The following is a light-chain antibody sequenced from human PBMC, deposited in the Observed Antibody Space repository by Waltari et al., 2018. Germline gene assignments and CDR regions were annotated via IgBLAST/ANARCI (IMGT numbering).Light chain of an antibody. V-gene: IGLV2-14*03. Sequence: QSALTQPAPVSGSPGQSISISCTGTSSYVGGYDYVSWYQQYPGKAPKLMIFDVSNRPSGVSDRFSGSKSGNTASLTISGLQAEDEAYYYCSSYSTSSTLVVFGGGTKVTVL. J-gene: IGLJ2*01. CDR1: SSYVGGYDY. CDR2: DVS. CDR3: SSYSTSSTLVV.